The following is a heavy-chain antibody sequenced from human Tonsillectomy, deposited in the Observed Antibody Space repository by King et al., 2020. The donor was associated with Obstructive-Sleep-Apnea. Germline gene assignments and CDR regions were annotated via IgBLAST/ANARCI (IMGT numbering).Heavy chain of an antibody. V-gene: IGHV3-30*04. CDR2: ISYDGSNK. D-gene: IGHD6-19*01. CDR3: ARATGAGTYSFHGMDV. CDR1: GFTFSSYA. J-gene: IGHJ6*02. Sequence: VQLVESGGGVVQPGRSLRLSCAASGFTFSSYAMHWVRQAPGKGLEWVAVISYDGSNKYCADSVKGRFTISRDNSKNTLYLQMNSLRAEDTAVYYCARATGAGTYSFHGMDVWGQGTTVTGSS.